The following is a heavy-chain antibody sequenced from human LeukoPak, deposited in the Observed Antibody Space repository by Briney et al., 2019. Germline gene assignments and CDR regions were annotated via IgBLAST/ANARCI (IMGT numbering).Heavy chain of an antibody. CDR2: ISSSGSTI. J-gene: IGHJ6*03. D-gene: IGHD3-3*01. CDR3: AKARITIFGVGSDYYMDV. CDR1: GFTFDDYA. Sequence: RSGGSLRLSCAASGFTFDDYAMHWVRQAPGKGLEWVSYISSSGSTIYYADSVKGRFTISGDNSKNTLYLQMNSLRAEDTAVYYCAKARITIFGVGSDYYMDVWGKGTTVTVSS. V-gene: IGHV3-48*01.